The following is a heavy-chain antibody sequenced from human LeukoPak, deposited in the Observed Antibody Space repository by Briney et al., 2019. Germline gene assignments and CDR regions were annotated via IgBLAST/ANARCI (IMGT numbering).Heavy chain of an antibody. CDR1: GLTFSSYG. CDR2: IRYDGSNK. J-gene: IGHJ4*02. D-gene: IGHD6-19*01. Sequence: PGGSLRLSCAASGLTFSSYGMHWVRQAPGKGLEWVAFIRYDGSNKYYADSVKGRFTISRDNSKNTLYLQMNSLRAEDTAVYYCAKFAYSSGSFDYWGQGTLVTVSS. CDR3: AKFAYSSGSFDY. V-gene: IGHV3-30*02.